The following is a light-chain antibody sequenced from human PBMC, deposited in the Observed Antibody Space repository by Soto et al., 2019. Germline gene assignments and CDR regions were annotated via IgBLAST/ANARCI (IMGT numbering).Light chain of an antibody. CDR3: QQYNNWPFT. CDR2: GAS. Sequence: EIVMTHSPATLSVPPVQRVTLSCWASQSVSSNLAWYQQKPGQAPRLLIYGASTRATGIPARFSGSGSGTEFTLTISSLESEDFAVYYCQQYNNWPFTFGPGTKVDIK. J-gene: IGKJ3*01. CDR1: QSVSSN. V-gene: IGKV3-15*01.